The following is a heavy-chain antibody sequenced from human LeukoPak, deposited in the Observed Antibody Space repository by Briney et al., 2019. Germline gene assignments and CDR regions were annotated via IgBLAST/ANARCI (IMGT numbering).Heavy chain of an antibody. J-gene: IGHJ4*02. Sequence: PSQTLSLTCTVSGGSINSGDYYWSWIRQPPGKGLEWIGYIYYSGSTYYNPSLKSRVTISVDTSKNQFSLKLSSVTAADTAVYYCAREEEGQQLDYWGQGTLVTVSS. CDR1: GGSINSGDYY. CDR2: IYYSGST. D-gene: IGHD6-13*01. CDR3: AREEEGQQLDY. V-gene: IGHV4-30-4*01.